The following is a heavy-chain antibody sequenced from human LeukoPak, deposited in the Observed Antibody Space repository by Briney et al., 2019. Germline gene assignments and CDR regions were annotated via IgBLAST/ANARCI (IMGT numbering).Heavy chain of an antibody. CDR3: TRGLWGLDS. J-gene: IGHJ5*01. D-gene: IGHD7-27*01. CDR1: GFTFTNDW. CDR2: ISLSNSDSDK. V-gene: IGHV3-11*01. Sequence: GGSLRLSCAASGFTFTNDWMNWVRQVPGKGLQWVSYISLSNSDSDKSYADSVKGRFTISRDNAKNCLFLQMNSLRVEDTAVYYCTRGLWGLDSWGQGTLVTVSS.